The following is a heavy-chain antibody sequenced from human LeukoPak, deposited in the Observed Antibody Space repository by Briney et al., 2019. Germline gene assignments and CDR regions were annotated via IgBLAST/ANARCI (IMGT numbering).Heavy chain of an antibody. V-gene: IGHV3-48*03. CDR2: ISDSGSTI. CDR3: ARNLDFDSSGYPFDY. Sequence: PEGSLRLSCAASGFSFSSYEMNWVRQTPGKGLEWLSYISDSGSTIYYADSVKGRFTISRDNAKNSLYLPMNSLRAEDTAVYYCARNLDFDSSGYPFDYWGQGTLVTVSS. D-gene: IGHD3-22*01. J-gene: IGHJ4*02. CDR1: GFSFSSYE.